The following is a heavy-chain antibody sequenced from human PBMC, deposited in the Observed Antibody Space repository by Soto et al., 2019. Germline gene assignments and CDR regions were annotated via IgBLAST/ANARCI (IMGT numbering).Heavy chain of an antibody. V-gene: IGHV4-4*07. CDR1: GGPISTYY. J-gene: IGHJ6*01. CDR3: AREGGYYDSSGSGVYHYYGVDV. D-gene: IGHD3-22*01. CDR2: MDTSGST. Sequence: QVQLQESGPGLVKPSETLSLTCTVSGGPISTYYWSWIRQPAGKGLEWIGRMDTSGSTNYNPPLKSRVTMSIDTSKNQFSLKLSSVTAADTAVYYCAREGGYYDSSGSGVYHYYGVDVW.